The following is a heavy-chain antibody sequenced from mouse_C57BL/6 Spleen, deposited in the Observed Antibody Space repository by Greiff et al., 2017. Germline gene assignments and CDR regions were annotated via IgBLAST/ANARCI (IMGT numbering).Heavy chain of an antibody. J-gene: IGHJ4*01. D-gene: IGHD1-1*01. CDR3: ARRYYYGSSRAMDY. V-gene: IGHV1-39*01. CDR2: FNPNYGTT. Sequence: EVKLQESGPELVKPGASVKISCKASGYSFTDYNMNWVKQSNGKSLEWIGVFNPNYGTTSYNQKFKGKATLTVDQSSSTAYMQLNSLTSEDSAVYYCARRYYYGSSRAMDYWGQGTSVTVSS. CDR1: GYSFTDYN.